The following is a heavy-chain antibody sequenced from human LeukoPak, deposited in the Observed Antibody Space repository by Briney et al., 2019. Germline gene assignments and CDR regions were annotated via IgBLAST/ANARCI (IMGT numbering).Heavy chain of an antibody. CDR2: ISYDGSNK. D-gene: IGHD6-13*01. CDR1: GFTFSSYA. Sequence: GGSLRLSCAASGFTFSSYAMHWVRQAPGKGLEWVAVISYDGSNKYYADSVKGRFTISRDNAKNSLYLQMNSLRAEDTALYYCAKELDPFSSSSLDAFDIWGQGTMVTVSS. CDR3: AKELDPFSSSSLDAFDI. J-gene: IGHJ3*02. V-gene: IGHV3-30-3*01.